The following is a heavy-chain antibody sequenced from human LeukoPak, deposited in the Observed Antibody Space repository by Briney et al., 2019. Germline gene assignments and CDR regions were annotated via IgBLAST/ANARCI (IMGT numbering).Heavy chain of an antibody. D-gene: IGHD3-10*01. CDR2: MNPNSGNT. V-gene: IGHV1-8*03. J-gene: IGHJ6*02. Sequence: ASVKVSCKASGYTFNSYDINWVRQATGQGLEWMGWMNPNSGNTGYAQKFQGRVTITRNTSISTAYMELSRLRSDDTAVYYCARADGSGSFYGMDVWGQGTTVTVSS. CDR3: ARADGSGSFYGMDV. CDR1: GYTFNSYD.